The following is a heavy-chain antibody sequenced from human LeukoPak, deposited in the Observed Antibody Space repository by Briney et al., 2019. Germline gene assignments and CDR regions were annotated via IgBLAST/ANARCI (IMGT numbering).Heavy chain of an antibody. CDR3: TSRFYGDYGLFDY. CDR1: GFTLSSHT. CDR2: IRSKAYGGTT. Sequence: AGGSLRLSCAASGFTLSSHTMNWVRQAPGKGLEWVGFIRSKAYGGTTEYAASVKGRFTISRDDSKSIAYLQMNSLKTEDTAVYYCTSRFYGDYGLFDYWGQGTLVTVSS. V-gene: IGHV3-49*04. J-gene: IGHJ4*02. D-gene: IGHD4-17*01.